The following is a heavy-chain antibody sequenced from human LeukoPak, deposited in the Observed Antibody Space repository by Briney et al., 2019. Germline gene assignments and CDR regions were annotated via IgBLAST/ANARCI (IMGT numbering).Heavy chain of an antibody. J-gene: IGHJ4*02. CDR1: GGTFSSYA. Sequence: GASVKVSCKASGGTFSSYAISWVRQAPGQGLEWMGRIIPILGIANYGQKFQGRVTITADESTTTSYMELSSLTAEDTAVYYCATGGAYEFRDDYWGQGTLVTVSS. V-gene: IGHV1-69*04. D-gene: IGHD3-3*01. CDR3: ATGGAYEFRDDY. CDR2: IIPILGIA.